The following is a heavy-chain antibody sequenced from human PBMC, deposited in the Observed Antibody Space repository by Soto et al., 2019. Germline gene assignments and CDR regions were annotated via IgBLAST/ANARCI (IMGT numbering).Heavy chain of an antibody. V-gene: IGHV3-7*05. CDR1: GFTFRNHW. J-gene: IGHJ4*02. CDR2: IKEDGSEK. CDR3: ERGMLGRSGSFDL. D-gene: IGHD3-3*01. Sequence: EVQLVGSGGGLVQPGGSLRLSRAASGFTFRNHWMSWVRQAPGKGLEWVATIKEDGSEKKYVDSVKGRFNISRDNAKGSLDLEMDGLRAEDTALYFCERGMLGRSGSFDLWGQGTLVTGSA.